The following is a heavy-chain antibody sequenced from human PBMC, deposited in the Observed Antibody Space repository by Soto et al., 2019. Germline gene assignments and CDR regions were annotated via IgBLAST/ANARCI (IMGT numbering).Heavy chain of an antibody. J-gene: IGHJ3*02. Sequence: QLVESGGGLVKPGGSLRLSCAASGLTLSGYWMNWVRQVPGRGRVWVSRIDTDGRRSTYADSVKGRFTISRDNAKNTLFLQMNSLRAEDTAVYPCARGAYGFNIWGQGTMVTVSS. CDR1: GLTLSGYW. CDR3: ARGAYGFNI. V-gene: IGHV3-74*01. CDR2: IDTDGRRS.